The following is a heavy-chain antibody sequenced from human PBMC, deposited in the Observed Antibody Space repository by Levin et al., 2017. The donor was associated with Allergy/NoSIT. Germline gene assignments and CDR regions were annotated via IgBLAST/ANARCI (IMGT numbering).Heavy chain of an antibody. CDR2: IYSGGST. CDR1: GFTVSSNY. D-gene: IGHD6-19*01. J-gene: IGHJ4*02. Sequence: LSLPCAASGFTVSSNYMSWVRQAPGKGLEWVSVIYSGGSTYYADSVKGRFTISRDNSKNTLYLQMNSLRAEDTAVYYCARQYSSGWYAFYFDYWGQGTLVTVSS. CDR3: ARQYSSGWYAFYFDY. V-gene: IGHV3-53*01.